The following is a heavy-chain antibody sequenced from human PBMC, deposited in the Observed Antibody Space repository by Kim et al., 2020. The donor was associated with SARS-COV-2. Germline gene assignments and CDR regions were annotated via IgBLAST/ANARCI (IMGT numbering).Heavy chain of an antibody. Sequence: GGSLRLSCAASGFTFSSYGMHWVRQAPGKGLEWVAVIWYDGSNKYYADSVKGRFTISRDNSKNTLYLQMNSLRAEDTAVYYCAKEHVANWFDPWGQGTLVTVSS. J-gene: IGHJ5*02. V-gene: IGHV3-33*06. CDR1: GFTFSSYG. CDR3: AKEHVANWFDP. CDR2: IWYDGSNK.